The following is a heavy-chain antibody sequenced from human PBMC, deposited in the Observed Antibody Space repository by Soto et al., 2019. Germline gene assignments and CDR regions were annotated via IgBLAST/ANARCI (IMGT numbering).Heavy chain of an antibody. V-gene: IGHV4-39*01. CDR3: ANVDGFGAVTPFMDS. Sequence: SETLSLTCTVSGGSISSGHYHWGWIRQPPGKGLEWIASIHYSGSAHYNPSLKSRVTISVDTSKSQFSLRLSSVTAADTAVYYCANVDGFGAVTPFMDSWGRGPLVTVPS. J-gene: IGHJ5*01. CDR1: GGSISSGHYH. D-gene: IGHD3-3*02. CDR2: IHYSGSA.